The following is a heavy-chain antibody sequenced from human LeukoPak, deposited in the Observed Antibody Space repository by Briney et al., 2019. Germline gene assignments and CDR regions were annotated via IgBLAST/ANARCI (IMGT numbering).Heavy chain of an antibody. Sequence: SVKVSCKASGGTFSSYAISWVRQAPGQGLEWMGGIIPIFGTANYAQKFQGRVTITADKSTSTAYMELSSLRSEDTAVYYCARCGKNWNYYYYYMDVWGKGTTVTVSS. D-gene: IGHD1-1*01. CDR3: ARCGKNWNYYYYYMDV. CDR2: IIPIFGTA. V-gene: IGHV1-69*06. CDR1: GGTFSSYA. J-gene: IGHJ6*03.